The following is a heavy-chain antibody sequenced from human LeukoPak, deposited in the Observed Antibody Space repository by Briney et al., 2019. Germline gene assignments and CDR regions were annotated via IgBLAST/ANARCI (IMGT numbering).Heavy chain of an antibody. CDR2: MSDSGGST. V-gene: IGHV3-23*01. CDR3: AKEIYGDSTGGRFQR. J-gene: IGHJ1*01. CDR1: VFTSTRYA. Sequence: GGSLRLSCAPSVFTSTRYAMRWVRQAPGKGLEWVSDMSDSGGSTYYADSVKGRFTISRDNSKNTLYLQMNSLRAEDTAVYYCAKEIYGDSTGGRFQRWGQGTLVTVAS. D-gene: IGHD4-17*01.